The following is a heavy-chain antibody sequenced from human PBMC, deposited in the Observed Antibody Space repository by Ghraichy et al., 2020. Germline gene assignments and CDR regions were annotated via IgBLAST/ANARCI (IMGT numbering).Heavy chain of an antibody. CDR1: GFTFSDYY. Sequence: GGSLRLSCAASGFTFSDYYMSWIRQAPGKGLEWVSYISSSGSTIYYADSVKGRFTISRDNAKNSLYLQMNSLRAEDTAVYYCARDPRQWLAYWYFDLWGRGTLVTVSS. CDR3: ARDPRQWLAYWYFDL. V-gene: IGHV3-11*01. J-gene: IGHJ2*01. D-gene: IGHD6-19*01. CDR2: ISSSGSTI.